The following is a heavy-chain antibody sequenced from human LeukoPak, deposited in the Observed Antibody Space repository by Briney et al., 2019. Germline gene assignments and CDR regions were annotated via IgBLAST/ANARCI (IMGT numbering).Heavy chain of an antibody. CDR3: ARVGVMVTAYDLATYYFDY. Sequence: PSETLSLTCTVSGGSISSCGYYWSWIRQHPGKGLEWIGCIYYSGSTYYNPSLKSRLTISVDTSKNQFSLKLSSVTAADTALYYCARVGVMVTAYDLATYYFDYWGQGTLVTVSS. CDR1: GGSISSCGYY. D-gene: IGHD2-21*02. CDR2: IYYSGST. J-gene: IGHJ4*02. V-gene: IGHV4-31*03.